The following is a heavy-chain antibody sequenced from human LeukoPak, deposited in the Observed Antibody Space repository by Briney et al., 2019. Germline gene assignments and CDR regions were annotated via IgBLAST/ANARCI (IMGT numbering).Heavy chain of an antibody. CDR3: ARGDYGDYSGTRYYMDV. CDR2: IYYSGST. J-gene: IGHJ6*03. Sequence: PSETLSLTCTVSGGSVSSGSYYWSWIRQPPGKGLECIGYIYYSGSTNYNPSLKSRVTISLDTSKSQFSLKLSSVTAADTAVYYCARGDYGDYSGTRYYMDVWGKGTTVTVSS. D-gene: IGHD4-17*01. CDR1: GGSVSSGSYY. V-gene: IGHV4-61*01.